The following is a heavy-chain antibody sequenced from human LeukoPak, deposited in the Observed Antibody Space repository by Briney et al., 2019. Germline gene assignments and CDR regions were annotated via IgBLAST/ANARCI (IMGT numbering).Heavy chain of an antibody. V-gene: IGHV3-74*01. CDR2: IYNDGSST. CDR1: GFTLSTYW. Sequence: PGGSLRLSCAASGFTLSTYWMSWVRQAPGKGLVWVSRIYNDGSSTSYADSVKGRFTISRDNAKSTLYLQMNSLRAEDTAVYYCARVRGGSGRSYAADAFDIWGQGTMVTVSS. CDR3: ARVRGGSGRSYAADAFDI. D-gene: IGHD1-26*01. J-gene: IGHJ3*02.